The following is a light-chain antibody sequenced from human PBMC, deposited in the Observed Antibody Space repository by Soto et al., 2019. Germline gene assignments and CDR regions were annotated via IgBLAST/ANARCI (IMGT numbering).Light chain of an antibody. CDR3: CSYTTSTTYV. V-gene: IGLV2-14*03. Sequence: QSALTQPASVSGPPGQSITISCTGTVSDVGGYDSVSWYQQHPGRAPKLIIYGVNNRPSGVSNRFSASKSADTASLTISGLQAEDEANYYCCSYTTSTTYVFGTGTKVTVL. CDR2: GVN. J-gene: IGLJ1*01. CDR1: VSDVGGYDS.